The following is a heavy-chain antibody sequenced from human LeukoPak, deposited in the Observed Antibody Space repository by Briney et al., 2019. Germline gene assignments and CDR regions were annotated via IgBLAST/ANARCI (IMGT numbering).Heavy chain of an antibody. CDR2: INHSGST. J-gene: IGHJ5*02. D-gene: IGHD2-15*01. CDR1: GGSFSGYY. Sequence: SETLSLTCAVYGGSFSGYYWSWIRQPPGKGLEWIEEINHSGSTNYNPSLKSRVTISVDTSKNQFSLKLSSVTAADTAVYYCARGKTRVVAATWFRNWFDPWGQGTLVTVSS. V-gene: IGHV4-34*01. CDR3: ARGKTRVVAATWFRNWFDP.